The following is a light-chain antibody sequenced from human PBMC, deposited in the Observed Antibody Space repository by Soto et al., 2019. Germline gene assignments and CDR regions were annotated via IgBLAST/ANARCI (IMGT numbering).Light chain of an antibody. J-gene: IGKJ4*01. CDR3: QRYGNSPLS. CDR1: QSVSSNY. CDR2: DAS. V-gene: IGKV3-20*01. Sequence: EIVLTQSPGTLSLSPGERATLSCRASQSVSSNYLAWYQQKPGQAPRPLIYDASSRATGIPDRFSGSGSGTDFTLTISRLEPEDFAVYYCQRYGNSPLSFGGGTKVEIK.